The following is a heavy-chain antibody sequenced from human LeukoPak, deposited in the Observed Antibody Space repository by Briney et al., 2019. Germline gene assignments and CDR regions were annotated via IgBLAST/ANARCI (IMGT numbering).Heavy chain of an antibody. CDR2: IRLDGSQK. D-gene: IGHD6-6*01. CDR1: GFTFSSSW. Sequence: GGSLRLSCAASGFTFSSSWMSWVRQAPGKGLEWVASIRLDGSQKYYVDSAKGRFTISRDNAKNSLYLQMSSLRVEDTAVYYCTRDPRHFDSCGQGTLVTVSS. V-gene: IGHV3-7*01. CDR3: TRDPRHFDS. J-gene: IGHJ5*01.